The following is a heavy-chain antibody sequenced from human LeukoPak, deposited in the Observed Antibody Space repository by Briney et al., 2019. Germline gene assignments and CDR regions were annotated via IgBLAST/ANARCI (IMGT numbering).Heavy chain of an antibody. Sequence: PGESLRLSCAASGFTFDDYAMNWVRQVPGRGLGWVSGINWNGRITEYADSVKDRFTISRQNTKNSLYLYMNNLGGEDTALYFCARGSVQLWLRDTYYYMDVWGKGTTVTVSS. CDR3: ARGSVQLWLRDTYYYMDV. D-gene: IGHD5-18*01. CDR2: INWNGRIT. J-gene: IGHJ6*03. V-gene: IGHV3-20*04. CDR1: GFTFDDYA.